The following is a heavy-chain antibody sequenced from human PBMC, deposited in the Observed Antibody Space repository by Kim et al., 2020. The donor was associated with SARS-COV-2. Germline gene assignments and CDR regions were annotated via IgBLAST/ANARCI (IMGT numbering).Heavy chain of an antibody. Sequence: SETLSLTCTVSGGPISSYYWTWIRQPPGKGLQWIGNIYYTGTTDYNPSLKSRVSMSIDRSDDRFSLSLTSLTAADTALYFCGRRRYVDYAFDMWG. D-gene: IGHD4-17*01. CDR2: IYYTGTT. J-gene: IGHJ3*02. CDR3: GRRRYVDYAFDM. CDR1: GGPISSYY. V-gene: IGHV4-59*08.